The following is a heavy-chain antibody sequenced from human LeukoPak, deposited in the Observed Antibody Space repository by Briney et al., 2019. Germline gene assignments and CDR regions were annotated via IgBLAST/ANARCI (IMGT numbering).Heavy chain of an antibody. Sequence: SETLSLTCTVSGGSISSYYWSWIRQPAGKGLEWIGRIYTSGSTNYNPSLKSRVTISVDTSKNQFSLKLSSVTAADTAVYYCARDANDFWSGYSDYWGQGTLVTVSS. CDR3: ARDANDFWSGYSDY. V-gene: IGHV4-4*07. CDR1: GGSISSYY. CDR2: IYTSGST. D-gene: IGHD3-3*01. J-gene: IGHJ4*02.